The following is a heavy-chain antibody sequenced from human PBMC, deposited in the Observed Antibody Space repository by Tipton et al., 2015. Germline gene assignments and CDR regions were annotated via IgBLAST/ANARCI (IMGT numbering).Heavy chain of an antibody. CDR2: IYYSGST. CDR3: ARDGATYSFFDH. CDR1: GGSISSSSYY. J-gene: IGHJ4*02. V-gene: IGHV4-39*07. Sequence: TLSLTCTVSGGSISSSSYYWGWIRQPPGKGLEWIGSIYYSGSTYSNPSLKSRVTMSVDTSKNQFSLRLSSVTAADTAVYYCARDGATYSFFDHWGQGTLVTVSS. D-gene: IGHD4/OR15-4a*01.